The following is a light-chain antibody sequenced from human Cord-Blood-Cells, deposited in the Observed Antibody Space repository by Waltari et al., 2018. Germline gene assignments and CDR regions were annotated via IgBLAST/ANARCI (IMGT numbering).Light chain of an antibody. CDR3: QSADSSGTYWV. V-gene: IGLV3-25*03. Sequence: SYELTQPPSVSVSPGQTARITCSGDALPKQYAYWYQQKPGPAPVLVIYKDSDRPSGIPERFSGSSSGTTVTLTISGVQAEDEADYYCQSADSSGTYWVFGGGTKLTVL. J-gene: IGLJ3*02. CDR2: KDS. CDR1: ALPKQY.